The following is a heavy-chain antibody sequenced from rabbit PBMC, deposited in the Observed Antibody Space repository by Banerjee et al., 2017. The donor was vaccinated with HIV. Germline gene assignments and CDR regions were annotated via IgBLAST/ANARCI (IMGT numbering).Heavy chain of an antibody. J-gene: IGHJ4*01. CDR2: IYAGSSGTT. D-gene: IGHD1-1*01. V-gene: IGHV1S40*01. CDR3: ARVNAGSSGYPYYFNL. Sequence: QSLEESGGDLVKPGASLTLTCTASGFSFSSSYCICWVRQAPGKGLEWIACIYAGSSGTTYYASWAKGRFTISKTSSTTVTLQMTSLTAADTATYFCARVNAGSSGYPYYFNLWGQGTLVTVS. CDR1: GFSFSSSYC.